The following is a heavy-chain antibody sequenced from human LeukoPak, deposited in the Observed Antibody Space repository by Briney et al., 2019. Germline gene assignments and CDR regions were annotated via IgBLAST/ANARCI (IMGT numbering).Heavy chain of an antibody. CDR3: ARDCNDFWSGSKCMDV. CDR2: INPSGGST. J-gene: IGHJ6*02. D-gene: IGHD3-3*01. V-gene: IGHV1-46*01. CDR1: GYTFTSYY. Sequence: ALVKVSCKASGYTFTSYYMHWVRQAPGQGLEWMGIINPSGGSTSYAQKFQGRVTMTRDTSTSTVYMELSSLRSEDTAVYYCARDCNDFWSGSKCMDVWGQGTTVTVSS.